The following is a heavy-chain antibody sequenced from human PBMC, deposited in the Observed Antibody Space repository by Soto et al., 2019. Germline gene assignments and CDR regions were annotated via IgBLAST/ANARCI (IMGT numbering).Heavy chain of an antibody. CDR1: GYSFTVFG. Sequence: QVQLVQSGPEVKNPGASVRVSCKASGYSFTVFGVSWVRQAPGQGPEWMGWINTLSGYTNYAQKFRGRATRTEDKSPPTSNWTRTTLRSTAPAVYSWARGGTAGCCCFDPWAREPWSPSPQ. CDR2: INTLSGYT. CDR3: ARGGTAGCCCFDP. J-gene: IGHJ5*02. V-gene: IGHV1-18*01. D-gene: IGHD2-15*01.